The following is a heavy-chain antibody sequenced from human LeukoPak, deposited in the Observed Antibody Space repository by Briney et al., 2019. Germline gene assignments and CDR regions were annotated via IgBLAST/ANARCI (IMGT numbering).Heavy chain of an antibody. CDR3: ARAVDKGTGYYMDF. Sequence: PGGSLRLSCAASGFTFSHHGVHWVRQAPGKGLEWVAFILYDGSKKYYVDSVKGRFTISRDNSKNALSLQMNSLRAEDTAMYYCARAVDKGTGYYMDFWGQGTLVTVSS. D-gene: IGHD3-22*01. CDR1: GFTFSHHG. CDR2: ILYDGSKK. J-gene: IGHJ4*02. V-gene: IGHV3-30*02.